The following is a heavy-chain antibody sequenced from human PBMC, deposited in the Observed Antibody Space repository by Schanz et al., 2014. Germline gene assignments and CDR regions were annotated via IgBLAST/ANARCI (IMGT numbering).Heavy chain of an antibody. CDR2: ISDYNADT. CDR3: ARTGYDPSLTH. Sequence: QVQLVQSEAAVKKPGASVKVSCKASGYTFTSYGISWVRQAPGQGPEWMGWISDYNADTKYAQKVQGRVTFTADKSTSTAFLEVNSLRSEDTAVYYCARTGYDPSLTHWGQGTLVTVSS. V-gene: IGHV1-18*04. CDR1: GYTFTSYG. D-gene: IGHD5-12*01. J-gene: IGHJ4*02.